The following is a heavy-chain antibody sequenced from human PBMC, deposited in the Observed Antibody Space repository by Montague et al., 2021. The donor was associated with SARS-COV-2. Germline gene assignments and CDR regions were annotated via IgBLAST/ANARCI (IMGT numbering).Heavy chain of an antibody. D-gene: IGHD2-2*02. CDR1: GGSASGYY. CDR2: MYYTGTS. CDR3: ARGLGYTSMFRFFDY. Sequence: SETLSLTCAIPGGSASGYYWAWIRQPPGKGLEWIGYMYYTGTSNYNPSLKSRVSMSIDTSKNHLSLNLTSVAAADTGVYYCARGLGYTSMFRFFDYWGHGAQVTVSS. J-gene: IGHJ4*01. V-gene: IGHV4-59*02.